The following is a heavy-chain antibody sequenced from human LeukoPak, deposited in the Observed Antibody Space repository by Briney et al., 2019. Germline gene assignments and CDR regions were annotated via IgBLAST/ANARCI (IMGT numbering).Heavy chain of an antibody. D-gene: IGHD3-22*01. CDR2: IYHSGST. J-gene: IGHJ4*02. CDR1: GYSISSGYY. V-gene: IGHV4-38-2*02. CDR3: AREPYYYDSSGYYFAGYFDY. Sequence: SETLSLTCTVSGYSISSGYYWGWIRQPPGKGLEWIGSIYHSGSTYYNPSLKSRVTISVDTSKNQFSLKLSSVTAADTAVYYCAREPYYYDSSGYYFAGYFDYWGQGTLVTVSS.